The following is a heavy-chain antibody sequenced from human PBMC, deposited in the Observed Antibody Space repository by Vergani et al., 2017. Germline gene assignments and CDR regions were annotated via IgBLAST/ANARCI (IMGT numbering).Heavy chain of an antibody. CDR3: ARAYDFWSGYYTSDAFDI. D-gene: IGHD3-3*01. Sequence: EVQLVESGGGLVKPGGSLRLSCAASGFTFSSYSMNWVRQAPGKGLEWVSSISSSSSYIYYADSVKGRFTISRDNAKNSQYLQMNSLRAEDTAVYYCARAYDFWSGYYTSDAFDIWGQGTMVTVSS. CDR2: ISSSSSYI. V-gene: IGHV3-21*01. CDR1: GFTFSSYS. J-gene: IGHJ3*02.